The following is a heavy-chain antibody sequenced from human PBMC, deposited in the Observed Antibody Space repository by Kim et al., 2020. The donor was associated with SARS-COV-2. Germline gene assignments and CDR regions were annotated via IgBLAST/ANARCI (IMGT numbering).Heavy chain of an antibody. V-gene: IGHV4-59*09. CDR3: ARGGWNYYFDY. CDR2: T. Sequence: TTYNPSLKSRVTISVDTSKNQFSLKLSSVTAADTAVYYCARGGWNYYFDYWGQGTLVTVSS. J-gene: IGHJ4*02. D-gene: IGHD6-19*01.